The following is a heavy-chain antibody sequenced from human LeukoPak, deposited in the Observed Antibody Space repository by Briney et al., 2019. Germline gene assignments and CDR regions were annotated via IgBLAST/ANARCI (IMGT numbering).Heavy chain of an antibody. CDR2: MNPNSGNT. CDR1: GYTFTSYD. V-gene: IGHV1-8*01. CDR3: ARYDSSGLDAFDI. Sequence: VSVKVSCKASGYTFTSYDINWVRQATGQGLEWMGWMNPNSGNTGYAQKFQGRVTMTRNTSISTAYMELSSLRSEDTAVYYCARYDSSGLDAFDIWGQGTMVTVSS. D-gene: IGHD3-22*01. J-gene: IGHJ3*02.